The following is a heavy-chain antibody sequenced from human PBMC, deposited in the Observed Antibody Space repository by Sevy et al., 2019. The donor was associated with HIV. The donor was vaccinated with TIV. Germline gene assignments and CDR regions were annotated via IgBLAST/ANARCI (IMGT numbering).Heavy chain of an antibody. J-gene: IGHJ4*02. CDR1: GFTFPNYW. D-gene: IGHD2-8*01. Sequence: GGSLRLSCAASGFTFPNYWMHWVRQAPGKGLVWVSRVDNDGSGTNYADSVKGRFTISRDNAKNTVYLQMNSLRAEDTAVYYCTRDMYGIDYWGQGTLVTVSS. V-gene: IGHV3-74*01. CDR2: VDNDGSGT. CDR3: TRDMYGIDY.